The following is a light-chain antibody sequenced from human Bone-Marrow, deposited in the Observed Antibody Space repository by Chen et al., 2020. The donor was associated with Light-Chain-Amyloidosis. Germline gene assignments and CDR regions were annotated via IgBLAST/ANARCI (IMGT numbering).Light chain of an antibody. J-gene: IGLJ3*02. CDR1: SGSIATNY. Sequence: NFLLPPPHSVSESPGNTVIISCTRSSGSIATNYVQWYQQRPGSSPTTVIYEDDQRPSGVPDRFSGSIDRSSNSASLTISGLKTEDEADYYCQSYQGSSQGVFGGGTKLTVL. CDR2: EDD. CDR3: QSYQGSSQGV. V-gene: IGLV6-57*01.